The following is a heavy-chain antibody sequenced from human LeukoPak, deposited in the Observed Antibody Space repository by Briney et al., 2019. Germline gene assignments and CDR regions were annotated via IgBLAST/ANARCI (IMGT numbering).Heavy chain of an antibody. CDR1: GYPFPRYY. CDR3: ARSEQFPYYMDV. J-gene: IGHJ6*03. Sequence: ASVQVSCEASGYPFPRYYMHWVRPAPGQGLEWMGWINPNSGGTNYAQKFQGRVTMTRDTSISTAYMELSRLRSDDTAVYYCARSEQFPYYMDVWGKGTTVTVSS. CDR2: INPNSGGT. V-gene: IGHV1-2*02. D-gene: IGHD6-19*01.